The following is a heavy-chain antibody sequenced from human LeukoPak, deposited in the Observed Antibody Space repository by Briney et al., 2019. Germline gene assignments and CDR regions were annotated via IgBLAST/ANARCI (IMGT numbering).Heavy chain of an antibody. Sequence: SVKVSCKTSGGTFNNSAISWVPQAPGQGLEWLGGIMPLFGTAGYAQKFQGRVTITKDESTRTVYLELTSLTSDDTAVYYCARDVHGDYGSGWFDPWGQGTLVSVSS. J-gene: IGHJ5*02. CDR2: IMPLFGTA. V-gene: IGHV1-69*05. CDR1: GGTFNNSA. CDR3: ARDVHGDYGSGWFDP. D-gene: IGHD4-17*01.